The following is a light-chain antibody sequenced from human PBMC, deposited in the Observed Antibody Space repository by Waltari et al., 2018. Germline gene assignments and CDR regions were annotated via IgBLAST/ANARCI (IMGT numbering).Light chain of an antibody. J-gene: IGLJ2*01. Sequence: SYDLTQPPSVSVSPGEPASIPCPGAQLEDKYGSWYQQKPGQSPVLVMYRDNMRPSGIPERFSGSNSGNTATLTISGTQAMDEADFYCQAWDDSTVIFGGGTKLTVL. V-gene: IGLV3-1*01. CDR2: RDN. CDR1: QLEDKY. CDR3: QAWDDSTVI.